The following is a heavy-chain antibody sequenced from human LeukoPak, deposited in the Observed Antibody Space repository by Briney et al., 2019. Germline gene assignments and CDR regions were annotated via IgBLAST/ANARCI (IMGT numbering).Heavy chain of an antibody. Sequence: GGSLRLSCAASGFTFSSYAMHWVRQAPGQGLGWVAVISYDGSNKYYADSVKGRFTISRDNSKNTLYLQMNSLRAEDTAVYYCARERRSTYYDILTGHGGAFDIWGQGTMVTVSS. J-gene: IGHJ3*02. D-gene: IGHD3-9*01. CDR1: GFTFSSYA. CDR3: ARERRSTYYDILTGHGGAFDI. V-gene: IGHV3-30-3*01. CDR2: ISYDGSNK.